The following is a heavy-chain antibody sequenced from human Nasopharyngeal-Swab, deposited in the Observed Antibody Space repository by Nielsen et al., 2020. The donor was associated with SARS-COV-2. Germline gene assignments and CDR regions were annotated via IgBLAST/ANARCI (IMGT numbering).Heavy chain of an antibody. D-gene: IGHD2-2*01. V-gene: IGHV1-3*01. CDR3: ARQGDCSSTSCTYYYYYYMDV. CDR2: INAGNGNT. CDR1: GYTFTSYA. J-gene: IGHJ6*03. Sequence: ASVKVSCKASGYTFTSYAMHWVRQAPGQRLAWMGWINAGNGNTKYSQKFQGRVTITRDTSASTAYMELSSLRSEDTAVYYCARQGDCSSTSCTYYYYYYMDVWGKGTTVTVSS.